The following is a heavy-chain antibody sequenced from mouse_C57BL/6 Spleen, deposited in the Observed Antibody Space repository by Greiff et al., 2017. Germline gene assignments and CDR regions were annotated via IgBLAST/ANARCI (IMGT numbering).Heavy chain of an antibody. V-gene: IGHV5-4*01. Sequence: EVQLEESGGGLVKPGGSLKLSCAASGFTFSSYAMSWVRQTPEKRLEWVATISDGGSYTYYPDNVKGRFTISRDNAKNNLYLQMSHLKSEDTAMYYCAKDYGSSCWYFDFWGKGTTVTVSS. CDR3: AKDYGSSCWYFDF. D-gene: IGHD1-1*01. J-gene: IGHJ1*03. CDR1: GFTFSSYA. CDR2: ISDGGSYT.